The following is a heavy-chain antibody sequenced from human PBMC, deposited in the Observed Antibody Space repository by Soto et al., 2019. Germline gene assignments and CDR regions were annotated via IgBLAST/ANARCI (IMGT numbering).Heavy chain of an antibody. CDR2: ISSNGVGT. D-gene: IGHD6-6*01. Sequence: EVQLAESGGGLAQPGGSLRLSCAASGFTLSGYAMDWVRQAPGKGLEYVSGISSNGVGTYYANSVQGRFTISRDNSKNTVQPQMGSLTPEDLAVYYCAGDARPDFYSMDVWVKDTTDTFSS. CDR1: GFTLSGYA. J-gene: IGHJ6*03. CDR3: AGDARPDFYSMDV. V-gene: IGHV3-64*01.